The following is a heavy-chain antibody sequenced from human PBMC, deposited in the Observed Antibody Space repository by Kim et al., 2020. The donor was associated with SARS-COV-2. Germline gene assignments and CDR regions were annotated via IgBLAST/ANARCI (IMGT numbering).Heavy chain of an antibody. CDR3: AKDISSGSPYYFDL. D-gene: IGHD6-19*01. Sequence: AGSVKGRFPIDKDNSKNTLYLQMNSLRPEDTAVYYCAKDISSGSPYYFDLWGQGTLVTVSS. J-gene: IGHJ4*02. V-gene: IGHV3-23*01.